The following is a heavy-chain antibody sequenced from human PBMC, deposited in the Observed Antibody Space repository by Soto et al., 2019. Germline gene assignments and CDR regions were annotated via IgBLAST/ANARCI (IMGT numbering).Heavy chain of an antibody. CDR3: TTHNSASCRG. CDR2: IKSKIDGGTI. Sequence: EVQLVESGGGLVKPGGSLRLSCAVSGFTVTYAWMSWVRQAPGKGLEWVGRIKSKIDGGTIDYAAPVKGRFTISRDDSENTLYLQMDSLKTEDTAVYYCTTHNSASCRGWGQGTVVTVSS. J-gene: IGHJ4*02. V-gene: IGHV3-15*01. D-gene: IGHD6-19*01. CDR1: GFTVTYAW.